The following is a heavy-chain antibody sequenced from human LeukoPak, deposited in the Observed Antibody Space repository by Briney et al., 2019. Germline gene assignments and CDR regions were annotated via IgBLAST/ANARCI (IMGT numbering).Heavy chain of an antibody. CDR2: IRQNGNDK. J-gene: IGHJ5*02. CDR1: GFTFSSYW. V-gene: IGHV3-7*01. D-gene: IGHD3-10*01. Sequence: PGGSLRLSCVASGFTFSSYWMSWVRQAPGKGLEWVANIRQNGNDKFYVDSVKGRFTISRDNAQNSLYLQMNSLRAEDTAVYYCARDGDLYGSKTYYQGQGIGWNWFDPWGQGTLVTVSS. CDR3: ARDGDLYGSKTYYQGQGIGWNWFDP.